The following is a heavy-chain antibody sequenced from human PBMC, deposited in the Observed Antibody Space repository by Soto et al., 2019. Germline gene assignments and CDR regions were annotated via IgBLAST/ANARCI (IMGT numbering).Heavy chain of an antibody. CDR2: IIPILGIA. D-gene: IGHD5-12*01. CDR1: GGTFSSYT. CDR3: ARVADRGGLDTYSGYETYYFDY. Sequence: SVKVSCKASGGTFSSYTISWVRQAPGQGLEWMGRIIPILGIANYAQKFQGRVTITADKSTSTAYMELSSLRSEDTAVYYCARVADRGGLDTYSGYETYYFDYWGQGTLVTVSS. J-gene: IGHJ4*02. V-gene: IGHV1-69*02.